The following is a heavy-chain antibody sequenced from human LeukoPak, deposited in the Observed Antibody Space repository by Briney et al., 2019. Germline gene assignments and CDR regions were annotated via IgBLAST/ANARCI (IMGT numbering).Heavy chain of an antibody. CDR3: ARILPAGYSYGYGFDY. J-gene: IGHJ4*02. Sequence: ASVKVSCKASGYTFTGYYMHWVRQAPGQGLEWMGWINPNSGNTGYAQKFQGRVTMTRNTSISTAYMELSSLRSEDTAVYYCARILPAGYSYGYGFDYWGQGTLVTVSS. CDR2: INPNSGNT. V-gene: IGHV1-8*02. D-gene: IGHD5-18*01. CDR1: GYTFTGYY.